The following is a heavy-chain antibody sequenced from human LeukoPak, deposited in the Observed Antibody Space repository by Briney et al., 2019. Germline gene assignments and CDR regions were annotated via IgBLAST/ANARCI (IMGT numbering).Heavy chain of an antibody. CDR1: GGSISSSSYY. J-gene: IGHJ5*02. Sequence: SETLSLTCTVSGGSISSSSYYWGWIRQPPGKGLEWIGSIYYSGSTYYNPSLKSRVTISVDTSKNQFSLKLSSVTAADTAVYYCARHGAARFDPWGQGTLVTVSS. CDR3: ARHGAARFDP. D-gene: IGHD6-25*01. V-gene: IGHV4-39*01. CDR2: IYYSGST.